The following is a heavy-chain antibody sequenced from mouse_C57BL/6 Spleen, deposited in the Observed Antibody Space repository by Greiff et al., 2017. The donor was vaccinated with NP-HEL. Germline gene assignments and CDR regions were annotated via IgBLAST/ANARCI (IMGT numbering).Heavy chain of an antibody. J-gene: IGHJ4*01. CDR3: ARLTTVVADYYAMDY. V-gene: IGHV14-2*01. CDR2: IDPEDGET. CDR1: GFNIKDYY. Sequence: EVKLVESGAELVKPGASVKLSCTASGFNIKDYYMHWVKQRTEQGLEWIGRIDPEDGETKYAPKFQGKATITADTSSNTAYLQLSSLTSEDTAVYDCARLTTVVADYYAMDYWGQGTSVTVSS. D-gene: IGHD1-1*01.